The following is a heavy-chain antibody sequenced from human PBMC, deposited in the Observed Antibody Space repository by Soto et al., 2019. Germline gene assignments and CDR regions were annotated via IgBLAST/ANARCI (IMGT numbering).Heavy chain of an antibody. V-gene: IGHV5-51*01. J-gene: IGHJ4*02. CDR3: ASGRDYYDSSGYSGY. CDR1: GYSFTSYW. CDR2: IYPGDSDT. Sequence: GESLKISCKGSGYSFTSYWIGWVRQMPGKGLEWMGIIYPGDSDTRYRPSFQGQVTISADKSISTAYLQWSSLKASDTAMYYCASGRDYYDSSGYSGYWGQGTLVTVSS. D-gene: IGHD3-22*01.